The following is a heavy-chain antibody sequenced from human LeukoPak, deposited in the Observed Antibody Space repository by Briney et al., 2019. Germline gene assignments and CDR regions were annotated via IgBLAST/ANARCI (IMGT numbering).Heavy chain of an antibody. CDR3: AKDIVRVGYYDFWSGYSYYYGMDV. Sequence: GGSLRLSCAASGFTFSNYVMNWVRQAPGKGLEWVSGISWNSGSIGYADSVKGRFTISRDNAKNSLYLQMNSLRAEDTALYYCAKDIVRVGYYDFWSGYSYYYGMDVWGQGTTVTVSS. CDR2: ISWNSGSI. J-gene: IGHJ6*02. D-gene: IGHD3-3*01. V-gene: IGHV3-9*01. CDR1: GFTFSNYV.